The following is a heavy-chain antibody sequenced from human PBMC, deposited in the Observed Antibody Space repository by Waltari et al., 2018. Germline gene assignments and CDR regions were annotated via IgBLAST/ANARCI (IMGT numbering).Heavy chain of an antibody. J-gene: IGHJ4*02. Sequence: QVQLVESGGGVVQPGRSLRLSCAASGFTFSSYAMHWVRQAPGKGLEWVAVISYDGRNKYYADSVKGRFTISRDNSKNTLYLQMNSLRAEDTAVYYCARRGRDYWGQGTLVTVSS. CDR3: ARRGRDY. CDR2: ISYDGRNK. V-gene: IGHV3-30*04. D-gene: IGHD3-16*01. CDR1: GFTFSSYA.